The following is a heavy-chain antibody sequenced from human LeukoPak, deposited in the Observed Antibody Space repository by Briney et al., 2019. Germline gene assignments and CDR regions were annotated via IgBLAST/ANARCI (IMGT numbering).Heavy chain of an antibody. CDR2: INPNSGGT. CDR3: ARDESYYFDY. CDR1: GYTFTAYY. J-gene: IGHJ4*02. D-gene: IGHD1-26*01. V-gene: IGHV1-2*02. Sequence: ASVTVSCKASGYTFTAYYIHWVRQAPGQGLEWMGWINPNSGGTNYAQKFQGRVTMTRDTSISTAYMELSRLRSDDTAVYYCARDESYYFDYWGQGTLVTVSS.